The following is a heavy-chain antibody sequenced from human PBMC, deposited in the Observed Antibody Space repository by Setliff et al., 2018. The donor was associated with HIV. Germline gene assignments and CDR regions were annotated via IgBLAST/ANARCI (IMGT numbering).Heavy chain of an antibody. Sequence: SETLSLTCTVSGGSISTYYWSWIRQPPGKGLEWIGSIYFTGSSDNNPSLKSRVTLSVDTSKNQFSLKLSSVTAADTAVYYCARYYGSGTYHRWFDPWGQGTLVTVSS. V-gene: IGHV4-59*08. D-gene: IGHD3-10*01. CDR2: IYFTGSS. CDR1: GGSISTYY. J-gene: IGHJ5*02. CDR3: ARYYGSGTYHRWFDP.